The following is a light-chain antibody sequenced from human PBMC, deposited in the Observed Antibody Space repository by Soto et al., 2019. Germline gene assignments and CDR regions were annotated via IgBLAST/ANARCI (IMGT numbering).Light chain of an antibody. CDR3: QQYGYTPRT. CDR2: GAS. J-gene: IGKJ1*01. CDR1: QFVSSR. Sequence: DIVVTQSPATLSASPGERVTLSCRASQFVSSRLAWYQRRPGQVPRLLIYGASSRATGIPDRFSGSGSGTDFTLTISRLEPEDSAVYYCQQYGYTPRTFGQGTKVDIK. V-gene: IGKV3-20*01.